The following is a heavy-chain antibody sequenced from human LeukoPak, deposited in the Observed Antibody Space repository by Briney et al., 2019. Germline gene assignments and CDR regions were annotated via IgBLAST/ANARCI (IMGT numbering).Heavy chain of an antibody. CDR3: ARDIGEDCSSTSCYP. V-gene: IGHV4-4*02. D-gene: IGHD2-2*01. J-gene: IGHJ5*02. CDR2: IYHSGST. CDR1: GGSISSSNW. Sequence: SGTLSLTCAVSGGSISSSNWWSWVRQPPGEGLEWIGEIYHSGSTNYNPSLKSRVPISVDRSKNQFSLKLSSVTAADTGVYYCARDIGEDCSSTSCYPWGQEPWSPSPQ.